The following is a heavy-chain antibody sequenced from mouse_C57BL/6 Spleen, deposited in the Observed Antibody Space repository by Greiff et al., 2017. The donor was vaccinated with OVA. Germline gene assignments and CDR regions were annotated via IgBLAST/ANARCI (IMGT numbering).Heavy chain of an antibody. CDR2: IYPGSGST. CDR3: ARDIRHDYAMDY. J-gene: IGHJ4*01. Sequence: VQLKESGAELMKPGASVKLSCKASGYTFTGYWIAWVKQRPGHGLEWIGEIYPGSGSTNYNEKFKGKATITVDTSSNTAYMQLSCLTAEDSAVYYCARDIRHDYAMDYWGQGTSVTVSS. V-gene: IGHV1-9*01. CDR1: GYTFTGYW. D-gene: IGHD6-1*01.